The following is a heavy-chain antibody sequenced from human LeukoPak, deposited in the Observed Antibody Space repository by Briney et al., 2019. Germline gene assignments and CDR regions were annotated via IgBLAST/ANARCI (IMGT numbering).Heavy chain of an antibody. Sequence: SVKVSCKASGGTYNNYSITWVRQAPGQGLDWVGGILPVFGTSNYAQRFQGRVTITADESTGTTYMELSSLRSEDTAVYYCARDHRGFYYGSGNYYYLDVWGKGTTVTVSS. CDR3: ARDHRGFYYGSGNYYYLDV. D-gene: IGHD3-10*01. V-gene: IGHV1-69*13. CDR1: GGTYNNYS. CDR2: ILPVFGTS. J-gene: IGHJ6*03.